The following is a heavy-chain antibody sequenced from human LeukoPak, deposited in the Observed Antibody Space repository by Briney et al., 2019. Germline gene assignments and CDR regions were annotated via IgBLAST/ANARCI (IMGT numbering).Heavy chain of an antibody. D-gene: IGHD6-13*01. V-gene: IGHV3-11*01. CDR1: GGSISSGDYY. CDR3: ARGIFRGGSLWYGVVY. J-gene: IGHJ4*02. Sequence: PSETLSLTCTVSGGSISSGDYYWSWIRQAPGKGLEWVSFITGSGGTIYYADSVKGRFTISRDNAKNSLYLQMNSLRAEDTAVYYCARGIFRGGSLWYGVVYWGQGTLVTVSS. CDR2: ITGSGGTI.